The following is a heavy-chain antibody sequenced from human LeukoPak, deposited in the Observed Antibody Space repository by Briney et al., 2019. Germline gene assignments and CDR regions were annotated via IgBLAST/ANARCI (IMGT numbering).Heavy chain of an antibody. D-gene: IGHD1-20*01. Sequence: ASVKVSCKSSGYTFTSYGIHWVRQAPGQGPEWMGWISAYNGRTNYGQRLQDRATLTADKSTSTVYMEMRSLTSDDTAGYYCARGNWNDPLRNWGQGTLVTVSS. CDR2: ISAYNGRT. J-gene: IGHJ4*02. V-gene: IGHV1-18*01. CDR3: ARGNWNDPLRN. CDR1: GYTFTSYG.